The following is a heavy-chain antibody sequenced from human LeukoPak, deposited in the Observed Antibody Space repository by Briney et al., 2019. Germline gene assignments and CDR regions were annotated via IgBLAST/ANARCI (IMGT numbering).Heavy chain of an antibody. D-gene: IGHD2-2*01. V-gene: IGHV4-31*03. J-gene: IGHJ5*02. CDR1: GGSISSGTYY. CDR2: IYYSGST. Sequence: SETLSLTCTVSGGSISSGTYYWSWIRQHPGKGLEWIGYIYYSGSTYYNPSLKSRVTISVDTSKNQFSLKLSSVTAADTAVYYCARGRKKCSSTSCYVNWFDPWGQGTLVTVSS. CDR3: ARGRKKCSSTSCYVNWFDP.